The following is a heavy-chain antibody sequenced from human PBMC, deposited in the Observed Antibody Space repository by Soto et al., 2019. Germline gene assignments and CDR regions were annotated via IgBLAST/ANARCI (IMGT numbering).Heavy chain of an antibody. CDR3: AKASIAVAGTFDY. Sequence: EVPLLESGGGLVQPGGSLRLSCAASGFTFRRYALSWVRQAPGKGVEWVAAISGSGGSTYYADSVKGQFTISRDNSKNPLDEQMNSRRADDTAVYYCAKASIAVAGTFDYWGQGNLGTVSS. CDR2: ISGSGGST. D-gene: IGHD6-19*01. V-gene: IGHV3-23*01. CDR1: GFTFRRYA. J-gene: IGHJ4*02.